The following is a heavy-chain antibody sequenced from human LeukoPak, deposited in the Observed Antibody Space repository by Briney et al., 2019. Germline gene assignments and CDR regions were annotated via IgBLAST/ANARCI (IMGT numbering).Heavy chain of an antibody. CDR2: IYYSGST. Sequence: SQTLSPTCTVSGGSISSGGYYWSWIRQHPGKGLEWIGYIYYSGSTYYNPSLKSRVTISVDTSKNQFSLKLSSVTAADTAVYYCAREGYDYGSGSYLDYWGQGTLVTVSS. J-gene: IGHJ4*02. V-gene: IGHV4-31*03. D-gene: IGHD3-10*01. CDR3: AREGYDYGSGSYLDY. CDR1: GGSISSGGYY.